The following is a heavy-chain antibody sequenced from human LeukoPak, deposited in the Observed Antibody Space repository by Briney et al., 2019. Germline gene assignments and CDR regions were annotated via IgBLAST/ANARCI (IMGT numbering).Heavy chain of an antibody. V-gene: IGHV3-33*08. J-gene: IGHJ4*02. D-gene: IGHD3-16*02. CDR2: IWYDGNNK. CDR3: ARELQQYDYVWGSYRLGY. Sequence: PGGSLRLSCAASGFTVSSNYMSWVRQAPGKGLEWVAVIWYDGNNKYYADSVKGRFTVSRENSKNTLYLQMNSLRAEDTAVYYCARELQQYDYVWGSYRLGYWGQGTLVTVSS. CDR1: GFTVSSNY.